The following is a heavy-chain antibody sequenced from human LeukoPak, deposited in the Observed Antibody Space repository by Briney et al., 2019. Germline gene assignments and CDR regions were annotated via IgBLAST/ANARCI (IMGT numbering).Heavy chain of an antibody. CDR2: ISGSGGST. CDR1: GFTFSSYA. CDR3: AKDPGVDSGYPA. V-gene: IGHV3-23*01. J-gene: IGHJ4*02. D-gene: IGHD5-12*01. Sequence: PGGSLRLSCAASGFTFSSYAMSWVRQAPGKGLEWASAISGSGGSTYYADSVKGRFTISRDNSKNTLYLQMNSLRAEDTAVYYCAKDPGVDSGYPAWGQGTLVTVSS.